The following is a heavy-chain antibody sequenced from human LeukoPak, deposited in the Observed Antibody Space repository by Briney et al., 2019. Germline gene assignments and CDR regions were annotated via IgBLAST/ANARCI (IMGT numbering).Heavy chain of an antibody. Sequence: SETLSLTCTVSGGSLGSGGSYSSCVRHPPRGGLEWIGDIYYIRNTDYNHYIKSRVTMSLEPSKNQFSLKLNSVTAADTAVYYCARTQSQSGSYRYYFAYWGQGTLVTVSS. CDR3: ARTQSQSGSYRYYFAY. CDR1: GGSLGSGGSY. CDR2: IYYIRNT. J-gene: IGHJ4*02. V-gene: IGHV4-61*08. D-gene: IGHD1-26*01.